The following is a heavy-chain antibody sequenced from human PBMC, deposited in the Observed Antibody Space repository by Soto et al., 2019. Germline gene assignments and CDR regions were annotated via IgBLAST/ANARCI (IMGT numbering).Heavy chain of an antibody. D-gene: IGHD4-17*01. CDR1: GGSFSGCY. J-gene: IGHJ3*02. CDR3: ASYGGNSGDAFDI. V-gene: IGHV4-34*01. CDR2: INHSGST. Sequence: SETLSLTCAVYGGSFSGCYWSWIRQHPGRGLEWIGEINHSGSTNYNPSLKSRVTISVDTSKNQFSLKLSSVTAADTAVYYCASYGGNSGDAFDIWGQGTRVTVS.